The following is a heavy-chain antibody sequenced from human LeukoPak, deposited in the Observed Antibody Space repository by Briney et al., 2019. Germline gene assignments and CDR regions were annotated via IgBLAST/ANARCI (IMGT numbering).Heavy chain of an antibody. CDR1: GFTFRSYE. CDR3: ARGQGGYYDSSGYPDY. V-gene: IGHV3-48*03. Sequence: PGGSLRLSCAASGFTFRSYEMNWVRQAPGKGLDWVSYITSIGSTVYYADSVKGRFTISRDNANNSLYLQMHRLRAEETAVYYCARGQGGYYDSSGYPDYWGQGTLVTVSS. CDR2: ITSIGSTV. J-gene: IGHJ4*02. D-gene: IGHD3-22*01.